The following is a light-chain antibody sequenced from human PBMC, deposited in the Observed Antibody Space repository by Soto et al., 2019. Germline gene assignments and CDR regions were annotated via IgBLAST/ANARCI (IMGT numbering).Light chain of an antibody. Sequence: DIQMTQSPSSLSASVGARVTITCQARQDISNYLNWYQQKPGQAPKLLIYDASNLETGVPSRFSGSGSGTDFTFTISSLQPEDIATYYCQQYDNLSLTFGGGTKVDI. J-gene: IGKJ4*01. V-gene: IGKV1-33*01. CDR1: QDISNY. CDR2: DAS. CDR3: QQYDNLSLT.